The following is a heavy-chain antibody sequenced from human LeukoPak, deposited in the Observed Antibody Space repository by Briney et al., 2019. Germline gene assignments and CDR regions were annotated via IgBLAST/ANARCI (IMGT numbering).Heavy chain of an antibody. CDR2: INQHGNEK. Sequence: GGSLRLSCTASGFLFNNYFLTWVRQAPGKGLEWVANINQHGNEKYYVDSVKGRFTISRDNAKNSLYLEMNSLRVEDTAVYYCARVSWYYMDVWDKGATVTVSS. CDR3: ARVSWYYMDV. J-gene: IGHJ6*03. CDR1: GFLFNNYF. V-gene: IGHV3-7*01.